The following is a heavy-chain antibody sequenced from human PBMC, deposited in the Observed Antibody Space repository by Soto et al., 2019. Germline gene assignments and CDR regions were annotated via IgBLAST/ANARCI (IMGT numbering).Heavy chain of an antibody. D-gene: IGHD6-13*01. J-gene: IGHJ4*02. CDR3: ARFSYSSSWYPLNYFDY. Sequence: KPSETLSLTCTVSGGSISSYYWSWIRQPPGKGLEWIGYIYYSGSTNYNPSLKSRVTISVDTSKNQFSLKLSSVTAADTAVYYCARFSYSSSWYPLNYFDYWGQGTLVTVSS. CDR1: GGSISSYY. V-gene: IGHV4-59*01. CDR2: IYYSGST.